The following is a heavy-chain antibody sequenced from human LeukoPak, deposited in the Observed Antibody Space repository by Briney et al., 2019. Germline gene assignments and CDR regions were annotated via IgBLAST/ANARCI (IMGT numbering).Heavy chain of an antibody. V-gene: IGHV1-2*02. J-gene: IGHJ6*03. Sequence: ASVKVSCKASGYTFTGYYMHWVRQAPGQGREWMGWINPNSGGTNYAQKFQGRVTMTRETSISTAYMELSRLRSDGRAVYYCARDIVVVPAGILAPHYYYYYMDVWGKGTTVTVSS. CDR1: GYTFTGYY. CDR3: ARDIVVVPAGILAPHYYYYYMDV. D-gene: IGHD2-2*01. CDR2: INPNSGGT.